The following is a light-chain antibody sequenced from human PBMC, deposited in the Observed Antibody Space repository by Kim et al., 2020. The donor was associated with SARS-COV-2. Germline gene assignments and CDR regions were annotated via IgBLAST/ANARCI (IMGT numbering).Light chain of an antibody. Sequence: QSALTQPASVSGSPGQPITISCTGTSSDIGNYNYVSWYQQHPGKAPRLMIFDVHTRPSGVSTRFSGSKSGNTASLTISGLQAADEAEYFCSSYTSTSTLFFGGGTKVTVL. CDR1: SSDIGNYNY. V-gene: IGLV2-14*03. CDR2: DVH. J-gene: IGLJ2*01. CDR3: SSYTSTSTLF.